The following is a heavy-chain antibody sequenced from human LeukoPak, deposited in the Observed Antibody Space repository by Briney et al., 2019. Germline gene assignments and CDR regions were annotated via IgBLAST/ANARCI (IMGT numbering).Heavy chain of an antibody. Sequence: SETLSLTCAVYGGSFSGYYWSWIRHPPGKRLEWIGEINHSGSTNYNPSLKSRVTISVDTSKNQFSLKLSSLTAADTAVYYCASGSPRHRWAFDYWGQGTLVTVSS. CDR3: ASGSPRHRWAFDY. V-gene: IGHV4-34*01. CDR2: INHSGST. J-gene: IGHJ4*02. CDR1: GGSFSGYY. D-gene: IGHD1-26*01.